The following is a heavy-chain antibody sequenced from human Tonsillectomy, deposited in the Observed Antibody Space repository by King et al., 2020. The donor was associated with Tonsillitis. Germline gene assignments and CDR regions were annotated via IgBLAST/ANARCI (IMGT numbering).Heavy chain of an antibody. J-gene: IGHJ4*02. Sequence: QVQLVQSGGGVVQPGGSLRLSCAASGFTFFSYGMHWVRQAPGKGLEWVAFIRYEGSNKYYSDSVKGRFTVSRDNFKNTLYLQMNSLGAEDTAVYYCAKAWVGDSYNVDDWGQGTLVTVSS. D-gene: IGHD3-10*01. CDR2: IRYEGSNK. CDR3: AKAWVGDSYNVDD. CDR1: GFTFFSYG. V-gene: IGHV3-30*02.